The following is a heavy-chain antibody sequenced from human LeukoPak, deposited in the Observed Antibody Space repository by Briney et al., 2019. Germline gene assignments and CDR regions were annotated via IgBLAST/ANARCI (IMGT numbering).Heavy chain of an antibody. D-gene: IGHD3-10*01. Sequence: PSQTLSLTCTVSGGSISSGGYYWSWIRQHPGKGLEWIGYIYYSGSTYYNPSLKSRVTISVDTSKNQFSLKLSSVTAADTAVYYCARGLPYGSGSYYRYYYYGMDVWGKGTTVTVSS. CDR3: ARGLPYGSGSYYRYYYYGMDV. CDR1: GGSISSGGYY. V-gene: IGHV4-31*03. J-gene: IGHJ6*04. CDR2: IYYSGST.